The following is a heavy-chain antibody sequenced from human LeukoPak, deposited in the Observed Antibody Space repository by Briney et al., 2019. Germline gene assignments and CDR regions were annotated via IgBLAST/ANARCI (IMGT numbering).Heavy chain of an antibody. J-gene: IGHJ4*02. CDR2: INPKSGGT. D-gene: IGHD3-10*01. V-gene: IGHV1-2*02. Sequence: GASVKVSCKASGYTFTGYYMHWVRQAPGQGLEWMGWINPKSGGTNYAQKFQGRVTMTRDTSISTAYMELSRLRSDDTAVYYCARMYYYGSGSYYWRVFDYWGQGTLVTVSS. CDR1: GYTFTGYY. CDR3: ARMYYYGSGSYYWRVFDY.